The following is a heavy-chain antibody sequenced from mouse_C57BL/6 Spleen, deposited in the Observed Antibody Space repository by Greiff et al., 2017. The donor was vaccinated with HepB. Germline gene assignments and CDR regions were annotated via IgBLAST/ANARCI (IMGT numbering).Heavy chain of an antibody. CDR1: GYTFTSYW. Sequence: QVQLKQPGAELVRPGSSVKLSCKASGYTFTSYWMAWVKQRPGQGLEWIGNIYPSDSETHYNQKFKDKATLTVDKSSSTAYMQFSSLTSEDSAVYYCASDGNLYYFDYWGQGTTLTVSS. CDR2: IYPSDSET. J-gene: IGHJ2*01. CDR3: ASDGNLYYFDY. D-gene: IGHD2-1*01. V-gene: IGHV1-61*01.